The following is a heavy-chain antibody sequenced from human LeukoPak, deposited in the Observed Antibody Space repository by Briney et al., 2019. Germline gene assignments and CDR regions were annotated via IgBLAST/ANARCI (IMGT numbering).Heavy chain of an antibody. J-gene: IGHJ6*03. Sequence: SQTLSLTCAVSGGSISSGGYSWSWIRQPPGKGLEWIGEINHGGSTNYNPSLKSRVTISVDTSKNQFSLKLSSVTAADTAVYYCARGQGFWGYYYYYMDVWGKGTTVTVSS. V-gene: IGHV4-30-2*01. D-gene: IGHD3-16*01. CDR3: ARGQGFWGYYYYYMDV. CDR2: INHGGST. CDR1: GGSISSGGYS.